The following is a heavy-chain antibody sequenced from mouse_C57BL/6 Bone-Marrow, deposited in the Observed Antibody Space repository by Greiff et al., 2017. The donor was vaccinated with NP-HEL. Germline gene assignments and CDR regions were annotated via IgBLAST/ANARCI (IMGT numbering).Heavy chain of an antibody. CDR1: GYTFTSYW. V-gene: IGHV1-64*01. CDR3: ARRATGRAMDY. D-gene: IGHD3-1*01. Sequence: QVQLQQPGAELVKPGASVKLSCKASGYTFTSYWMHWVKQRPGQGLEWIGMIHPNSGSTNYNEKFKSKATLTVDKSSSTAYMQLSSLTSEDSAVYYCARRATGRAMDYWGQGTSVTVSS. J-gene: IGHJ4*01. CDR2: IHPNSGST.